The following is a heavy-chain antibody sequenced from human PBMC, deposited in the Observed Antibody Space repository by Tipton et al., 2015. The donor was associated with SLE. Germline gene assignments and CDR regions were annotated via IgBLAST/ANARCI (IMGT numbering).Heavy chain of an antibody. Sequence: GLVKPSETLSLTCTVSTGSISRYYWSWIRQPPGKGLEWIGYIFSSGRTNYNPSLETRVSISVDTSKNQFSLKLSSVTAADTAVYYCARDWCSSTSCYGYYYMDVWGKGTTVTVSS. D-gene: IGHD2-2*01. J-gene: IGHJ6*03. CDR1: TGSISRYY. V-gene: IGHV4-59*12. CDR3: ARDWCSSTSCYGYYYMDV. CDR2: IFSSGRT.